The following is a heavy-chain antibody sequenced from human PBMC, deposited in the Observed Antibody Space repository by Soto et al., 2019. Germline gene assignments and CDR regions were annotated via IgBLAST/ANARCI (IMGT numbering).Heavy chain of an antibody. V-gene: IGHV1-18*01. J-gene: IGHJ6*03. D-gene: IGHD2-2*01. Sequence: GASVKVSCKASGYTFTSYGISWVRQAPGQGLEWMGIISACSGNTNYAQKLQGRVTMTTDTSTSTAYMELRGLRSDDTAVYYCARENFLVVPAASPNYYYYYMDVWGKGTTVTVSS. CDR2: ISACSGNT. CDR1: GYTFTSYG. CDR3: ARENFLVVPAASPNYYYYYMDV.